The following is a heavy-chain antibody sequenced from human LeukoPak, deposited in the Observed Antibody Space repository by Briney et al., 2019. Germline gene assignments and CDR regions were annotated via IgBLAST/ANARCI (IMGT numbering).Heavy chain of an antibody. Sequence: SQTLSLTCTVSGGSISSGSYYWSWIRQPAGKGLEWIGRIYTSGSTNYNPSLKSRVTISVDTSKNQFSLKLSSVTAADTAVYYCATPGGKKSDYWGQGTLVTVSS. D-gene: IGHD4-23*01. CDR3: ATPGGKKSDY. CDR2: IYTSGST. CDR1: GGSISSGSYY. J-gene: IGHJ4*02. V-gene: IGHV4-61*02.